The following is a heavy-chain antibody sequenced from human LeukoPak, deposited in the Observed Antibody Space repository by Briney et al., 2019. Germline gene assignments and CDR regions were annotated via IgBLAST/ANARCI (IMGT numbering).Heavy chain of an antibody. CDR1: GFTFSTYA. D-gene: IGHD6-13*01. CDR3: AKSGSTSWYLDY. Sequence: GGSLRFSCAASGFTFSTYAMSWVRQAPGKGLEWVSAISGSGDNNDNTYYADSVKGQFTISRDNSKNTLYLQMSSLRAEDAAVYYCAKSGSTSWYLDYWGQGTLVTVSS. V-gene: IGHV3-23*01. J-gene: IGHJ4*02. CDR2: ISGSGDNNDNT.